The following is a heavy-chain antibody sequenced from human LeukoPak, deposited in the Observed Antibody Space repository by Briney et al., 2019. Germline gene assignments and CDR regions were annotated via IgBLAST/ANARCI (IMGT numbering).Heavy chain of an antibody. Sequence: SETLSLTCTVYGVSFSGYYCSWIRQPPGKGLEWIGEINHSGRTNYNPSLKSRVTLSVDTSKNQFSLKLSSVTAADTAVYYCARAYDNSGYGDYWGQGTLVTVSS. CDR3: ARAYDNSGYGDY. D-gene: IGHD3-22*01. CDR1: GVSFSGYY. J-gene: IGHJ4*02. V-gene: IGHV4-34*01. CDR2: INHSGRT.